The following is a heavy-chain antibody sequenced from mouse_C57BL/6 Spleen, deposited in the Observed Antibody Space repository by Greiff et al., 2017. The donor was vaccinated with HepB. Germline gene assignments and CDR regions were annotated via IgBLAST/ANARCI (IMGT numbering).Heavy chain of an antibody. D-gene: IGHD1-1*01. Sequence: EVQLQQSGAELVKPGASVKLSCTASGFNIKDYYMHWVKQRTEQGLEWIGRIDPEDGETKDAPKFQGKATITADTSSNTAYLQLSSLTSEDTAVYYCARATTVPWYFDVWGTGTTVTVSS. J-gene: IGHJ1*03. V-gene: IGHV14-2*01. CDR3: ARATTVPWYFDV. CDR1: GFNIKDYY. CDR2: IDPEDGET.